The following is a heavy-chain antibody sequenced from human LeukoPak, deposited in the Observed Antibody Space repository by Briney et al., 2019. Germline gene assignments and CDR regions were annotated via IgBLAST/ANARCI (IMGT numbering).Heavy chain of an antibody. CDR3: AIGYGVFDY. J-gene: IGHJ4*02. Sequence: GRSLRLSCAASGFTFSSYGMHWVRQAPGKGLEWVAVISYDGSNKYYADSVKGRFTISRDNSKNTLYLQMNSLRAEDTAVYYCAIGYGVFDYWGQGTLVTVSS. CDR2: ISYDGSNK. V-gene: IGHV3-30*03. CDR1: GFTFSSYG. D-gene: IGHD2-8*01.